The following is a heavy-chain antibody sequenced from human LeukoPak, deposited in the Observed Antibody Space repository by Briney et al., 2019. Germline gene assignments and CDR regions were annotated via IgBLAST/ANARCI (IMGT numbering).Heavy chain of an antibody. Sequence: LTGGSLRLSCVASGFTFSSYAMHWVRQAPGKGLEWVAVISYDGSNKYYADSVKGRFTISRDNSKNTLYLRMNSLRAEDTAVYYCARSIIAVAGIGGGFFQHWGQGTLVTVSS. V-gene: IGHV3-30-3*01. CDR2: ISYDGSNK. J-gene: IGHJ1*01. CDR1: GFTFSSYA. D-gene: IGHD6-19*01. CDR3: ARSIIAVAGIGGGFFQH.